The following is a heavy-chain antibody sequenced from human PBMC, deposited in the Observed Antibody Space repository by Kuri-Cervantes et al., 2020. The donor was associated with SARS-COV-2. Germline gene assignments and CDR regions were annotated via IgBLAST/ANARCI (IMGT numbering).Heavy chain of an antibody. Sequence: ESLKISCTVSGGSISSSSYYWGWIRQPPGKGLEWIGSIYYSGSTNYNPSLKSRVTISVDTSKNQFSLKLSSVTAADTAVYYCARLAIFGVVTDWDYYFDYWGQGTLVTVSS. J-gene: IGHJ4*02. V-gene: IGHV4-39*01. CDR3: ARLAIFGVVTDWDYYFDY. D-gene: IGHD3-3*01. CDR2: IYYSGST. CDR1: GGSISSSSYY.